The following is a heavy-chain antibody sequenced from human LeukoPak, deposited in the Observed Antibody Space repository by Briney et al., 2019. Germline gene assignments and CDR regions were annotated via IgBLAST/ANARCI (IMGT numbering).Heavy chain of an antibody. CDR3: AKGVAYSSSWYYFDY. CDR1: GFTFSNYA. J-gene: IGHJ4*02. CDR2: ISGVGDST. D-gene: IGHD6-13*01. V-gene: IGHV3-23*01. Sequence: PGGSLRLSCAASGFTFSNYAMNWVRQARGEGLEWVSTISGVGDSTYYSESVKGRFTMSRDNSKNTVYLQMNSLRVEDTAIYYCAKGVAYSSSWYYFDYWGQGTLVTVSS.